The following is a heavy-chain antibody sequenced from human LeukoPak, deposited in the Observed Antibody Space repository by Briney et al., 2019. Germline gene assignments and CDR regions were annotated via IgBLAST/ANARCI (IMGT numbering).Heavy chain of an antibody. CDR2: INHSGST. CDR3: ARRTRGGGSYPFKY. V-gene: IGHV4-34*01. J-gene: IGHJ4*02. D-gene: IGHD6-6*01. Sequence: PSETLSLTCAVYGGSFSGYYWSWIRQPPGKGLEWIGEINHSGSTNYNPSLKSRVTISVDTSKNQFSLKLSSVTAADTAVYYCARRTRGGGSYPFKYWGQGTLVTVSS. CDR1: GGSFSGYY.